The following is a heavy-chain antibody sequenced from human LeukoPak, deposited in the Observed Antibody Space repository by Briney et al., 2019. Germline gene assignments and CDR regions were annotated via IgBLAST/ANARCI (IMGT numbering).Heavy chain of an antibody. V-gene: IGHV3-48*01. J-gene: IGHJ4*02. Sequence: GGSLRLSCTASEFTFSTYSMNWVRQAPGKGLEWVSYISGSSNDINYADSVKGRFTISRDNSKNTLYLQMNSLRAEDTAVYYCAKSGTRSSWSPRVKTYLDYWGQGTLVTISS. D-gene: IGHD6-13*01. CDR1: EFTFSTYS. CDR2: ISGSSNDI. CDR3: AKSGTRSSWSPRVKTYLDY.